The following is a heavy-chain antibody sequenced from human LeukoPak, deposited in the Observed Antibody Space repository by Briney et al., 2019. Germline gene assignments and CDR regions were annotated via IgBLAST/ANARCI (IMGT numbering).Heavy chain of an antibody. CDR2: IKKDGSEK. CDR1: GFTFSNYW. Sequence: PGGSLRLSCAASGFTFSNYWMTWVRQAPGKGLEWVGNIKKDGSEKYYVESVKGRFTISRDNVKNSLYLQMNSLRAEDTAVYYCARDLQDGVPTGYWGQGALVIVS. CDR3: ARDLQDGVPTGY. J-gene: IGHJ4*02. D-gene: IGHD4-17*01. V-gene: IGHV3-7*01.